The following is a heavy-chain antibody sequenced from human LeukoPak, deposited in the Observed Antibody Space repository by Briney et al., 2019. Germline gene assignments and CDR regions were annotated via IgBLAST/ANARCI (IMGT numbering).Heavy chain of an antibody. V-gene: IGHV1-69*01. Sequence: VASVKVSCKASGGTFSRYAISWVRQAPGQGPEWMGGIIPIFGTPNYAQKFQGRVTITADESTTTAYMELTSLRSEDTAIYYCARDAAIYDRRGYYFLWWGQGTLVTVSS. J-gene: IGHJ4*02. CDR3: ARDAAIYDRRGYYFLW. D-gene: IGHD3-22*01. CDR2: IIPIFGTP. CDR1: GGTFSRYA.